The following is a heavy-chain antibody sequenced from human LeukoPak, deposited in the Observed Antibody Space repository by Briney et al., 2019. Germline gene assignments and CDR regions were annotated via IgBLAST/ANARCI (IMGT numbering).Heavy chain of an antibody. CDR1: GDSVSTNSVA. D-gene: IGHD5-24*01. Sequence: SQTLSLTCAISGDSVSTNSVAWNWIRQSPSRGLEWLGRTSYRSKWYNGYAVSVKSRITITPDTSKNQFSLQLNSVTPEDTAVYHCAREAEITRFDYWGQGALVTVSS. J-gene: IGHJ4*02. V-gene: IGHV6-1*01. CDR2: TSYRSKWYN. CDR3: AREAEITRFDY.